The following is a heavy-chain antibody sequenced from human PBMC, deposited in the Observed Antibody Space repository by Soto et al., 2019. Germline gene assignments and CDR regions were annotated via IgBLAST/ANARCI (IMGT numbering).Heavy chain of an antibody. CDR2: FDPEDGET. CDR3: ATVNCTNGVCYYYYGMDV. V-gene: IGHV1-24*01. CDR1: GYTLTELS. D-gene: IGHD2-8*01. Sequence: ASVKVSCKVSGYTLTELSMHCVRQAPGKVLEWMGGFDPEDGETIYAQKFQGRVTMTEDTSTDTAYMELSSLRSEDTAVYYCATVNCTNGVCYYYYGMDVWGQGTTVTVSS. J-gene: IGHJ6*02.